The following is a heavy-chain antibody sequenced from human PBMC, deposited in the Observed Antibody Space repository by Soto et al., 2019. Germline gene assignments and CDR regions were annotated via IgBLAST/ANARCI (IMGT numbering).Heavy chain of an antibody. Sequence: QVQLQQWGAGLLKPSETLSLICAVYGGSFSGNYWSWIRQPPGKGLEWIGEFSDSGSTNYNPSLKSLVTISEDMSKSQFSLKLSSVTAADTAVYYCARGNFYYGLDVWGQGTTVTVSS. J-gene: IGHJ6*02. CDR2: FSDSGST. V-gene: IGHV4-34*01. CDR1: GGSFSGNY. CDR3: ARGNFYYGLDV.